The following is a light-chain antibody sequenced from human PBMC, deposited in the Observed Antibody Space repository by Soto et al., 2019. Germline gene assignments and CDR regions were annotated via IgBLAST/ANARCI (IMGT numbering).Light chain of an antibody. CDR3: SSYTTSSTQV. Sequence: QSALTQPASVSGSPGQSITISCTGTSSDVGYYNYVSWYQHHPGKVPKLMIYEVSNRPSGVSNRFSGSKSGNTASLTISGFQAEYAANHYYSSYTTSSTQVFGRGTKLTVL. V-gene: IGLV2-14*01. CDR1: SSDVGYYNY. J-gene: IGLJ3*02. CDR2: EVS.